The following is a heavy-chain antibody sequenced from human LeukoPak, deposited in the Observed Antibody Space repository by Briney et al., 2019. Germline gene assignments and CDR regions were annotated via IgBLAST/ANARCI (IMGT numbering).Heavy chain of an antibody. V-gene: IGHV3-7*01. D-gene: IGHD1-26*01. CDR2: IKQDGSEK. Sequence: PGGSLRLSCAASGFTLNNYWMSWVRQAPGKGLEWVANIKQDGSEKYYVDSVKGRFTTSRDNTKNSLCLQMSSLRAEDTAVYYCARVGGGSYYIDDYYYGMDVWGQGTTVTVSS. J-gene: IGHJ6*02. CDR1: GFTLNNYW. CDR3: ARVGGGSYYIDDYYYGMDV.